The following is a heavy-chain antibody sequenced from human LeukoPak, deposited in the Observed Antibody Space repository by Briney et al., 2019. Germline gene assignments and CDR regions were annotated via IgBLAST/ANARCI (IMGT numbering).Heavy chain of an antibody. J-gene: IGHJ3*02. CDR3: ARGPTLGLDI. CDR1: GYTFTAYY. CDR2: INHNSGDT. Sequence: GSVKVSCRASGYTFTAYYIHWVRQAPGQGLEWMGWINHNSGDTTLPQRFQGRVTMTRDTSIITAYMELSSLTSDDTGMYYCARGPTLGLDIWGQGTMVTVSS. V-gene: IGHV1-2*02.